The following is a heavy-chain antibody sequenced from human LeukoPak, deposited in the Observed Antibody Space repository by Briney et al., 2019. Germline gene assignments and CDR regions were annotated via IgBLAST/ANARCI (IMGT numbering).Heavy chain of an antibody. V-gene: IGHV4-34*01. CDR3: ARVGNGLVGFDY. D-gene: IGHD1-1*01. CDR2: INHSGST. CDR1: GGSFSGYY. J-gene: IGHJ4*02. Sequence: PSETLSLTCAVYGGSFSGYYWSWIRQPPGKGLEWIGEINHSGSTNYNPSLKRRVTISVDTSKNQFSLKLSSVTAADTAVYYCARVGNGLVGFDYWGQGTLVTVSS.